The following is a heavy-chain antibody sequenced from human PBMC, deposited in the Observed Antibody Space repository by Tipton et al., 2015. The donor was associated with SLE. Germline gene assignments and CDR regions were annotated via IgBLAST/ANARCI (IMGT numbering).Heavy chain of an antibody. Sequence: TLSLTCAVYGGSFSGYYWSWIRQPPGKGLEWIGEINHSGSTNYNPSLKSRVTISVDTSKNQFSLKLSSVTAADTAVYYCARGGGIAARGGAFDIWGQGTMVTVSS. CDR3: ARGGGIAARGGAFDI. V-gene: IGHV4-34*01. J-gene: IGHJ3*02. CDR1: GGSFSGYY. D-gene: IGHD6-6*01. CDR2: INHSGST.